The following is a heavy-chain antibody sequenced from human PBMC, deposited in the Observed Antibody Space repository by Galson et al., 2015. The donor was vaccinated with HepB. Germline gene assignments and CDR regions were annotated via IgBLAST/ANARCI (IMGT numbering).Heavy chain of an antibody. CDR2: ISHHGNDK. CDR3: AKDGGLDGPPVVFDC. J-gene: IGHJ4*02. D-gene: IGHD3-16*01. CDR1: GFTFSNYA. Sequence: SLRLSCAASGFTFSNYAMHWVRQAPGKGLEWVAVISHHGNDKYYADSVKGRFTISRDNSRNTLYLQMSSLRTGDTAVYYCAKDGGLDGPPVVFDCWGRGTLVTVSS. V-gene: IGHV3-30*04.